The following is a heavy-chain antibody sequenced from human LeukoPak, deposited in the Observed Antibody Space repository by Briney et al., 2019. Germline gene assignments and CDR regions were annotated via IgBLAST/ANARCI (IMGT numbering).Heavy chain of an antibody. J-gene: IGHJ6*02. D-gene: IGHD6-13*01. CDR3: AKDSSSWQTKYYYYYYGMDV. CDR1: GGSISTYY. Sequence: SETLSLTCTVSGGSISTYYGNWIRQAPGKGLEWIGYIYYSGSTNYNPSLKSRVTMSVDTSRNQFSLKLSSVTAADTAVYYCAKDSSSWQTKYYYYYYGMDVWGQGTTVTVSS. CDR2: IYYSGST. V-gene: IGHV4-59*12.